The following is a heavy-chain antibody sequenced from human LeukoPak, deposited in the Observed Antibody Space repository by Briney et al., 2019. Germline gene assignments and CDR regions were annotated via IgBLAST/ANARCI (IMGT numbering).Heavy chain of an antibody. V-gene: IGHV4-34*01. CDR2: INHSGST. D-gene: IGHD6-19*01. J-gene: IGHJ4*02. Sequence: PSETLSLTCAVYGGSFSGYYWSWIRQPPGKGLEWIGEINHSGSTNYNPSLKSRVTISVDTSKNQFSLKLSSVTAADTAVYYCARGNYPRQWLPLYWGQGTLVTVSS. CDR3: ARGNYPRQWLPLY. CDR1: GGSFSGYY.